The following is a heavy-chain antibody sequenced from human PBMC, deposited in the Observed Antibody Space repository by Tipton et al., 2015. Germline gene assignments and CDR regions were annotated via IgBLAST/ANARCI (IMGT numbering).Heavy chain of an antibody. Sequence: TLSLTCTVSGVSTSSGSYYWGWIRQPPGKGLEWIGSMYYSGSSYYNPSLKSRVTISVDTSKNQFSLKLTSVTAADTAVYYCARVPTYCSGGDCYSTVRFDYWGQGTLVTVSS. CDR3: ARVPTYCSGGDCYSTVRFDY. J-gene: IGHJ4*02. CDR1: GVSTSSGSYY. CDR2: MYYSGSS. V-gene: IGHV4-39*01. D-gene: IGHD2-15*01.